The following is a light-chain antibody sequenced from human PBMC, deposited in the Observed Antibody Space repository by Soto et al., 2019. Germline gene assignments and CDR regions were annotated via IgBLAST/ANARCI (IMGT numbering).Light chain of an antibody. CDR3: QQLRNYPLT. J-gene: IGKJ1*01. V-gene: IGKV1-9*01. Sequence: DIQLTQSPSFLSASVGDTVTITCRASQDISTYLAWYQQKPGKAPELLIHGASTLQDGVPSRFSGGGAGSEFTLTVSSLQPEDFATYYCQQLRNYPLTFGRGTRVEVK. CDR2: GAS. CDR1: QDISTY.